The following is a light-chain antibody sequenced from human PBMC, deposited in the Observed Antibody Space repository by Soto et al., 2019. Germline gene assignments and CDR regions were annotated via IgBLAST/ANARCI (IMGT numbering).Light chain of an antibody. Sequence: DIQMTQSPSTLSASVGDRVTITCRASQNINTWLSWYHQTPGEPPKLLIFKASRLQSGVPSRFSGGGSATRFTLTISGPQPDDFGTYYCMQSSNYVWTFGQGTKV. CDR1: QNINTW. V-gene: IGKV1-5*03. CDR3: MQSSNYVWT. J-gene: IGKJ1*01. CDR2: KAS.